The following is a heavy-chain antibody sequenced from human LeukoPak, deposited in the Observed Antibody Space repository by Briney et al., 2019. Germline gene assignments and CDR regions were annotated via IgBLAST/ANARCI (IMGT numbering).Heavy chain of an antibody. CDR1: GFTFSSYG. CDR3: TREHLWFGELWDAFDI. V-gene: IGHV3-30*03. Sequence: PGRSLRLSCAASGFTFSSYGMHWVRQAPGKGLEWVAVISYDGSNKYYADSVKGRFTISRDNSKNTLYLQMNSLRAEDTAVYYCTREHLWFGELWDAFDIWGQGTMVTVSS. D-gene: IGHD3-10*01. CDR2: ISYDGSNK. J-gene: IGHJ3*02.